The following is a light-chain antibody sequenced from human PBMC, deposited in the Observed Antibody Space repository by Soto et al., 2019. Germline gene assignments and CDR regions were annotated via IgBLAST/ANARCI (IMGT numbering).Light chain of an antibody. Sequence: SYELTQPPSVSVAPGQTARIACGGTKIASKSVHWYQQKPGQAPLLVVYDDTDRPSGIPERFSGSNSGNTATLTISRVEAGDEAEYYCQVWDSYSAVVFGGGTKVTVL. J-gene: IGLJ2*01. CDR2: DDT. V-gene: IGLV3-21*02. CDR1: KIASKS. CDR3: QVWDSYSAVV.